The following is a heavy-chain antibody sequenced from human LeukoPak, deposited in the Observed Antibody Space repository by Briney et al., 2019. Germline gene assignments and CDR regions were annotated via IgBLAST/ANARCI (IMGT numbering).Heavy chain of an antibody. D-gene: IGHD1-26*01. CDR3: AAVGVGATRVGDY. J-gene: IGHJ4*02. CDR1: GFTFTSSA. Sequence: SVKVSCKASGFTFTSSAMQWVRQARGQRLEWIGWIVVGSGNTNYAQKFQERVTITRDMSTSTAYMELSSLGSEDTAVYYCAAVGVGATRVGDYWGQGTLVTVSS. V-gene: IGHV1-58*02. CDR2: IVVGSGNT.